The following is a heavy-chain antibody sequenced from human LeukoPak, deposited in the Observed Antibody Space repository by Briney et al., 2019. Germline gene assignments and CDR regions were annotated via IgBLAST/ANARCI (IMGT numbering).Heavy chain of an antibody. Sequence: SVKVSCKASGYTFTSYGISWVRQAPGQGLEWMGGIIPIFGTANYAQKFQGRVTITADESTSTAYMELSSLRSEDTAVYYCARRRRDGYNYWFDPWGQGTLVTVSS. V-gene: IGHV1-69*13. D-gene: IGHD5-24*01. CDR3: ARRRRDGYNYWFDP. J-gene: IGHJ5*02. CDR2: IIPIFGTA. CDR1: GYTFTSYG.